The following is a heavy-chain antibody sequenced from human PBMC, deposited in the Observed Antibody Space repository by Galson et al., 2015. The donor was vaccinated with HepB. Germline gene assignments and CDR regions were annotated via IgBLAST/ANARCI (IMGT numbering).Heavy chain of an antibody. CDR2: ISSSGEST. CDR3: AKDLIGDYSAVWGVFDI. J-gene: IGHJ3*02. D-gene: IGHD4-17*01. V-gene: IGHV3-23*01. CDR1: GFTFSSYA. Sequence: SLRLSCAASGFTFSSYAMGWVRQAPGKGLEWVSLISSSGESTYYAGSVKGRFIISRDNSKNTLYLQMNSLRAEDTAVYYCAKDLIGDYSAVWGVFDIWGQGTMVTVSS.